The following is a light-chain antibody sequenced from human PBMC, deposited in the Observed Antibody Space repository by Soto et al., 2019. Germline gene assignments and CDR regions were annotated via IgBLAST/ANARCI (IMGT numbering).Light chain of an antibody. CDR3: QSYDSSLSGYV. V-gene: IGLV2-11*01. Sequence: QSALTQPRSVSGSPGQSVTISCTGSSSDVGRYEYVSWYQQHPGKVPKLIIYDVSERPSGVPDRFSGSKSGTSASLAITGLQAEDEADYYCQSYDSSLSGYVFGTGTKVTVL. CDR2: DVS. CDR1: SSDVGRYEY. J-gene: IGLJ1*01.